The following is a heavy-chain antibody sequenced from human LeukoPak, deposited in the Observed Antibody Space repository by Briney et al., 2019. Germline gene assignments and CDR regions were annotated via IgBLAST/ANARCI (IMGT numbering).Heavy chain of an antibody. J-gene: IGHJ4*02. CDR2: IIPIFGTA. V-gene: IGHV1-69*05. D-gene: IGHD4-17*01. CDR3: ARAGEQIGYYFDY. Sequence: SVKVSCKASGGTFSSYAISWVPQAPGQGLEWMGGIIPIFGTANYAQKFQGRVTITTDESTSTAYMELSSLRSEDTAVYYCARAGEQIGYYFDYWGQGTLATVSS. CDR1: GGTFSSYA.